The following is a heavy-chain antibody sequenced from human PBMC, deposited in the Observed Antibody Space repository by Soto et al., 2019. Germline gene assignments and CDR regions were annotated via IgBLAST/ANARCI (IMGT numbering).Heavy chain of an antibody. V-gene: IGHV3-43*01. Sequence: GRSLRLSCAASGFTLDDYTMHWVRQAPGKGLEWVSLISWDGGSTYYADSVKGRFTISRDNSKNSLYLQMNSLRTEDTALYYCAKALVGDYYDSSGYSHWGQGTLVTVSS. CDR3: AKALVGDYYDSSGYSH. CDR1: GFTLDDYT. CDR2: ISWDGGST. J-gene: IGHJ4*02. D-gene: IGHD3-22*01.